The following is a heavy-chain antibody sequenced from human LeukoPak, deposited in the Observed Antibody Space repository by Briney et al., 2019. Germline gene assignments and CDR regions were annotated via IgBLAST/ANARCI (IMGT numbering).Heavy chain of an antibody. CDR2: ISGSGGRK. D-gene: IGHD3-9*01. CDR3: AKGWYYDVLTGYPGYYFDY. CDR1: GFTFSSYA. V-gene: IGHV3-23*01. J-gene: IGHJ4*02. Sequence: GGSLRLSCAASGFTFSSYAMSWVRQAPGKGLEWVSTISGSGGRKNYAESVKGRFTISRDNSKNTVYLQMNSLRADDTALYYCAKGWYYDVLTGYPGYYFDYWGQGTLVTVSS.